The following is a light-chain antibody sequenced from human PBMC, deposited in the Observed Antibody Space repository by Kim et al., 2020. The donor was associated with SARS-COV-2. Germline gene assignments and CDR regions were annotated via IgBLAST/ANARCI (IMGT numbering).Light chain of an antibody. V-gene: IGKV3-20*01. J-gene: IGKJ5*01. Sequence: EIVVTQSPGTLSVSPGERATLSCRASQSVSSFLAWYQQKSGQAPRLLIYDASSRANDIPDRFSGSGSGTDFTLTITRLEPEDFAVYYCQQYGSLPITFGQGTQLEIK. CDR3: QQYGSLPIT. CDR2: DAS. CDR1: QSVSSF.